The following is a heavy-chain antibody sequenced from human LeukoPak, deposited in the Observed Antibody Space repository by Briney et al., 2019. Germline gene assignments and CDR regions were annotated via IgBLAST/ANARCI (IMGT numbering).Heavy chain of an antibody. CDR3: ARGLFYYYDSRGYFDY. CDR2: IYYSGST. J-gene: IGHJ4*02. Sequence: SETLSLTCTVSGGSISSYYWSWIRQPPGKGLEWIGYIYYSGSTNYNPSLKSRVTISVDTSKNQFSLKLSSVTAADTAVYYCARGLFYYYDSRGYFDYWGQGTLVTVSS. D-gene: IGHD3-22*01. V-gene: IGHV4-59*12. CDR1: GGSISSYY.